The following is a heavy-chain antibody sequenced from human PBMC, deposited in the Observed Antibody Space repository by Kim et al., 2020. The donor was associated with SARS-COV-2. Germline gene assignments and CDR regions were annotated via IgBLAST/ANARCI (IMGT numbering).Heavy chain of an antibody. V-gene: IGHV3-30*07. J-gene: IGHJ6*02. Sequence: KGRFTIPRDNSKNTRYLQMKSLSAEDTAVYYCARRSPGVGSYKDYYGMDVWGQGTTVTVSS. D-gene: IGHD3-10*01. CDR3: ARRSPGVGSYKDYYGMDV.